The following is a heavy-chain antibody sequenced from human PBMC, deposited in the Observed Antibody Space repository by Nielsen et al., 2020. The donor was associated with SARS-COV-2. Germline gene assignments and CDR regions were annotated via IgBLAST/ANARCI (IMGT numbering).Heavy chain of an antibody. CDR3: ARSFIAVADHLEYYFDY. J-gene: IGHJ4*02. D-gene: IGHD6-19*01. Sequence: GESLKISCAASGFTLSSHGIHWVRQAPGKGLEWVAVIWYDGSNKYYADSVKGRFTISRDNSKNTLYLQMNSLRAEDTAVYYCARSFIAVADHLEYYFDYWGQGTLVTVSS. V-gene: IGHV3-33*01. CDR2: IWYDGSNK. CDR1: GFTLSSHG.